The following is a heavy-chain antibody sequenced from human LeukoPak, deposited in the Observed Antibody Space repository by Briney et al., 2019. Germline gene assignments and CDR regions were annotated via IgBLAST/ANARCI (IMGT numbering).Heavy chain of an antibody. D-gene: IGHD3-9*01. CDR2: IYYSGST. CDR1: GGSISSSSYY. Sequence: SSETLSLTCTVSGGSISSSSYYWGWIRQPPGKGLEWIGSIYYSGSTYYNPSLKSRVTISVDTSKNQFSLKLSSVTAADTAVYYCARGPGGLRYFDWLRFYRGSSRKDNWFDPWGQGTLVTVSS. J-gene: IGHJ5*02. CDR3: ARGPGGLRYFDWLRFYRGSSRKDNWFDP. V-gene: IGHV4-39*07.